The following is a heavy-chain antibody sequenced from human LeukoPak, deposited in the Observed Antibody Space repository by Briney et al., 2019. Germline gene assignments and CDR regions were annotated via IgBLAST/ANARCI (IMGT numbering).Heavy chain of an antibody. CDR2: ISSSSSYI. D-gene: IGHD2-2*01. J-gene: IGHJ4*02. Sequence: GGSLRLSCAASGFTFSSYSMNWVRQAPGKGLEGVASISSSSSYIYSADSVKGRFTISRDNAKNSLYLQMNSLSAEDTAVYYCARDCSSPSCPGSLDYWGQGTLVTVSS. CDR3: ARDCSSPSCPGSLDY. V-gene: IGHV3-21*01. CDR1: GFTFSSYS.